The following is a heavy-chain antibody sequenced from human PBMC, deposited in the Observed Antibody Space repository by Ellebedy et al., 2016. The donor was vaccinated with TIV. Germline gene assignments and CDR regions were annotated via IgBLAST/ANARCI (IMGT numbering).Heavy chain of an antibody. CDR3: ARTWFGELSPSFDY. CDR2: ISSSGSTI. Sequence: GESLKISCAASGFTFSDYYMSWIRQAPGKGLEWVSYISSSGSTIYYADSVKGRFTISRDNAKNSLYLQMNSLRAEDTAVYYCARTWFGELSPSFDYWGQGTLVTVSS. V-gene: IGHV3-11*04. D-gene: IGHD3-10*01. CDR1: GFTFSDYY. J-gene: IGHJ4*02.